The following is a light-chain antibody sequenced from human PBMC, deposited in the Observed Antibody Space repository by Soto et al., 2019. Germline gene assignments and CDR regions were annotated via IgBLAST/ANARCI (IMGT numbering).Light chain of an antibody. J-gene: IGLJ1*01. CDR2: EGS. CDR3: CSYAGSSTPGV. CDR1: SSDVGSYNL. Sequence: SSLTQPASVSGSAGQSITIPCTGTSSDVGSYNLVSWYQQHPGKAPKLMIYEGSKRPSGVSNRFSGSKSGNTASLTISGLQAEDEADYYCCSYAGSSTPGVFGTGTKVTVL. V-gene: IGLV2-23*01.